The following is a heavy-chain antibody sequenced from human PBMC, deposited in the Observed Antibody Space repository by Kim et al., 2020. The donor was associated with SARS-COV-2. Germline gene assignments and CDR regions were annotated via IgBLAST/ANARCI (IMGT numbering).Heavy chain of an antibody. CDR1: GFTFSSYA. V-gene: IGHV3-30-3*01. CDR2: ISYDGSNK. CDR3: ARSIAGSYYYGMDV. J-gene: IGHJ6*02. Sequence: GGSLRLSCAAPGFTFSSYAMHWVRQAPGKGLEWVAVISYDGSNKYYADSVKGRFTISRDNSKNTLYLQMNSLRAEDTAVYYCARSIAGSYYYGMDVWGQGTTVTVSS. D-gene: IGHD6-6*01.